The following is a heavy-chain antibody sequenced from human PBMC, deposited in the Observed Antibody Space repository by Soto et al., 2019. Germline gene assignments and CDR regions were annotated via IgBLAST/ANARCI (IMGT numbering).Heavy chain of an antibody. D-gene: IGHD3-22*01. Sequence: GASVKVSCKASGYTFTSYDINWVRQATGQGFEWMGWMNPNSGNTGYAQKFQGRVTMTRNTSISTAYMELSSLRSEDTAVYYCASSSLTYYASSGYLSLDAFDIWGQGKMVIVSS. V-gene: IGHV1-8*01. J-gene: IGHJ3*02. CDR2: MNPNSGNT. CDR3: ASSSLTYYASSGYLSLDAFDI. CDR1: GYTFTSYD.